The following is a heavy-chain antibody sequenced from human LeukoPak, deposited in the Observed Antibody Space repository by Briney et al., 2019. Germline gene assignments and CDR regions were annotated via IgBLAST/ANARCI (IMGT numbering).Heavy chain of an antibody. J-gene: IGHJ4*02. Sequence: SETLSLTCTVSGYYIGSGYYWSWIRQPAGKGLEWIGRIYTSGSTNYNPSLKSRVTMSVDTSKNQFSLKLSSVTAADTAVYYCARGQRGSGAPYYWGQGTLVTVSS. CDR1: GYYIGSGYY. V-gene: IGHV4-4*07. CDR3: ARGQRGSGAPYY. D-gene: IGHD3-10*01. CDR2: IYTSGST.